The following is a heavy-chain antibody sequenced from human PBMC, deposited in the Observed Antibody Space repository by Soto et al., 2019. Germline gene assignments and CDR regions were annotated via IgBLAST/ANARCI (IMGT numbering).Heavy chain of an antibody. CDR3: ARGALTVFWSGYSTWFDP. V-gene: IGHV1-2*04. J-gene: IGHJ5*02. D-gene: IGHD3-3*01. Sequence: QVQLVQSGAEVKKPGASVKVSCKASGYTFTGYYIHWVRQAPGQGLEWMGWINPNSGDTHYARKFQGWVTMARDTSITSAFLELSRLKSDDTAIYYCARGALTVFWSGYSTWFDPWGQGTLVSVSS. CDR2: INPNSGDT. CDR1: GYTFTGYY.